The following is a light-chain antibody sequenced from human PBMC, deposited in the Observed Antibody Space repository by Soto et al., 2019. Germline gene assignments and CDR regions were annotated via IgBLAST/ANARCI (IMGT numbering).Light chain of an antibody. V-gene: IGKV3-20*01. CDR1: QSVSSSY. CDR2: GAS. J-gene: IGKJ4*01. Sequence: EIVLTQSPGTLSLSPGERATLSCRASQSVSSSYLAWYQQKPGQAPRLLIYGASSRATGIPDRFSGSGSGTAFTLTISRLEPADFAVYSCEQYGSSPLTFGGGTKVEIK. CDR3: EQYGSSPLT.